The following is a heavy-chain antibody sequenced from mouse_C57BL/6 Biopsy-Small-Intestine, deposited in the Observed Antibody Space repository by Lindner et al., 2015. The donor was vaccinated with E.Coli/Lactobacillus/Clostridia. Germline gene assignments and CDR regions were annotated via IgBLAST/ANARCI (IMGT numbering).Heavy chain of an antibody. CDR3: ARDTSNSKCWWFDP. CDR2: ISPSGDRA. D-gene: IGHD1-1*02. J-gene: IGHJ4*01. V-gene: IGHV1-55*01. CDR1: GYTFTNHW. Sequence: SVKVSCKASGYTFTNHWVHWVRQAPGQGLEWMGVISPSGDRATYAQRFQGRMTMKSDTSTSTMHMELSSLGPDDTAVYYCARDTSNSKCWWFDPWGQGTLVTVSS.